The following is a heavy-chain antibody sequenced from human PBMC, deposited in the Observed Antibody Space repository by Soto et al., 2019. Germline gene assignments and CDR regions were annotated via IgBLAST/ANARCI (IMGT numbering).Heavy chain of an antibody. CDR2: IYHSGST. CDR1: GGSISSGGYS. J-gene: IGHJ4*02. CDR3: ATLPPRIVVMTLPFHS. Sequence: TLSLTCAVSGGSISSGGYSWSWIRQPPGKGLEWIGYIYHSGSTYYNPSLKSRVTISVDRSKNQFSLKLSSVTAADTAVYYCATLPPRIVVMTLPFHSWGQGTLVTVSS. V-gene: IGHV4-30-2*01. D-gene: IGHD2-21*02.